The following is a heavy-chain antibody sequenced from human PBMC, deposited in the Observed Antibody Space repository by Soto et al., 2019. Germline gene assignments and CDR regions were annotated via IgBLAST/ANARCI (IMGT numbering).Heavy chain of an antibody. V-gene: IGHV2-26*01. J-gene: IGHJ5*02. Sequence: SGPTLVNPTETLTLTCTVSGFSLSNARMGVSWIRQPPGKALEWLAHIFSNDEKSYSTSLKSMLTISKDTSKSQVVLTMTNMDPVDTATYFCARIGELGTVTTRYNWFDPWGQGTLVTVSS. D-gene: IGHD4-4*01. CDR2: IFSNDEK. CDR1: GFSLSNARMG. CDR3: ARIGELGTVTTRYNWFDP.